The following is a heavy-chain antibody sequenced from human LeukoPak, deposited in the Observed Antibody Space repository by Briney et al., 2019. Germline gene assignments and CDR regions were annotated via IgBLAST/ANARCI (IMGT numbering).Heavy chain of an antibody. J-gene: IGHJ4*02. D-gene: IGHD2-2*01. CDR1: GFTFSTYG. V-gene: IGHV3-30*19. CDR2: IDYGGSYK. Sequence: PGWSLRLSCAASGFTFSTYGMHWVRQAPGKGLEWVAFIDYGGSYKYYADSAKGRFTISRDNSRNTLYLQMNSLRVEDTAVYYCARTILPALDYWGQGTLVTVSS. CDR3: ARTILPALDY.